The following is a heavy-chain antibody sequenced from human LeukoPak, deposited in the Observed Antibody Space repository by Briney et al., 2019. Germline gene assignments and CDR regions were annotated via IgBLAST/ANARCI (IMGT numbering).Heavy chain of an antibody. J-gene: IGHJ6*03. CDR2: IIPIFGTA. CDR3: ARASIAARPDKEGYYYYYMDV. V-gene: IGHV1-69*05. CDR1: GGTFSSYA. D-gene: IGHD6-6*01. Sequence: SVKVSCKASGGTFSSYAISWVRQAPGQGLEWMGGIIPIFGTANYAQKFQGRVTITTDESTSTAYMELSSLRSEDTAVYYCARASIAARPDKEGYYYYYMDVWGKGTTVTVSS.